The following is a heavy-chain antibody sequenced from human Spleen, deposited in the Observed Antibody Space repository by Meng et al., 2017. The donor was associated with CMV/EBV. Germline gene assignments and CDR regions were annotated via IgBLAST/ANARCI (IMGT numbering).Heavy chain of an antibody. D-gene: IGHD3-22*01. Sequence: SETLSLICTVSGGSITSSGYYWGWIRQPPGKGLEWIGLGSISYSGSSYYNPALKSRVTVSVDASTSRFSLKLNSVTAADTAVYYCTRLRRGDDSSGYYPDSWGQGTLVTVSS. CDR1: GGSITSSGYY. V-gene: IGHV4-39*01. CDR3: TRLRRGDDSSGYYPDS. CDR2: ISYSGSS. J-gene: IGHJ5*01.